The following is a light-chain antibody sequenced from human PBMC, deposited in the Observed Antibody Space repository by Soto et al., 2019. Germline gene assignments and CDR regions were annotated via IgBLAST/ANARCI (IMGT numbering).Light chain of an antibody. Sequence: QSALTQPASVSGSPGQSITISCTGTSSDVGSYNLVSWYQQHPGKAPKVMIYEVSKRPSGVSNRFSGSKSGNTASLTISGLQAGDEADYYCCSDDGSSTDNCVFGTGNKVTVL. CDR1: SSDVGSYNL. V-gene: IGLV2-23*02. CDR3: CSDDGSSTDNCV. J-gene: IGLJ1*01. CDR2: EVS.